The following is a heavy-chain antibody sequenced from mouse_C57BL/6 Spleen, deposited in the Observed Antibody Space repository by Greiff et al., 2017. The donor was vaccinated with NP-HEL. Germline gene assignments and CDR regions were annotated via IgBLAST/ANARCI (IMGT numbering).Heavy chain of an antibody. CDR2: IDPSDSYT. Sequence: VQLQQPGAELVKPGASVKLSCKASGYTFTSYWMQWVKQRPGQGLEWIGEIDPSDSYTNYNQKFKGKATLTVDTSSSTAYMQLSSLTSEDSAVYYCARSRHYYGSSYAMDYWGQGTSVTVSS. CDR1: GYTFTSYW. J-gene: IGHJ4*01. D-gene: IGHD1-1*01. CDR3: ARSRHYYGSSYAMDY. V-gene: IGHV1-50*01.